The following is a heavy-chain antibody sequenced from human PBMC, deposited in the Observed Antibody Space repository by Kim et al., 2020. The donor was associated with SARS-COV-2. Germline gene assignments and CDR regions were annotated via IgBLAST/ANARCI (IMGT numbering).Heavy chain of an antibody. V-gene: IGHV3-33*01. CDR2: IWYDGSNK. J-gene: IGHJ4*02. CDR3: ARDSKVFGLYSSTFDY. D-gene: IGHD6-19*01. Sequence: GGSLRLSCAASGFTFSSYGMHWVRQAPGKGLEWVAVIWYDGSNKYYADSVKGRFTISRDNSKNTLYLQMNSLRAEDTAVYYCARDSKVFGLYSSTFDYWGQGTLVTVSS. CDR1: GFTFSSYG.